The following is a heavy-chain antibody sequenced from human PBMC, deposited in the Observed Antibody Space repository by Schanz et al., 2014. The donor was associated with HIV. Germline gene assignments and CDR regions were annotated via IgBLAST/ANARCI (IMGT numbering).Heavy chain of an antibody. V-gene: IGHV3-23*01. Sequence: EVQLLESGGGLVQPGGSLRLSCAASGFTFSSYGMSWVRQAPGKGLERVSAISGSGVSTYYADSVKGRFTISRDNSKNTLYLQMNSLRAEDTAVYYCAKGQRGMVRGDNDYWGQGTLVTVSS. D-gene: IGHD3-10*01. CDR1: GFTFSSYG. J-gene: IGHJ4*02. CDR3: AKGQRGMVRGDNDY. CDR2: ISGSGVST.